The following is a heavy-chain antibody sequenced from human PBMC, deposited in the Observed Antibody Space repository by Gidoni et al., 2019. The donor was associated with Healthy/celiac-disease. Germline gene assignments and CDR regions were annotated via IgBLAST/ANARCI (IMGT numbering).Heavy chain of an antibody. Sequence: EVQLVESGGGLVQPGRSIGLSCAASGFTFAAYPMHWVRKAPGNGLEWVSGIMWNSGRIGYADSVKGRFTISRDNAKNSLYLQMNSLRAEDTALYYCAKDSKIVVTTWDFDYWGQGTLVTVSS. CDR1: GFTFAAYP. CDR3: AKDSKIVVTTWDFDY. J-gene: IGHJ4*02. V-gene: IGHV3-9*01. CDR2: IMWNSGRI. D-gene: IGHD2-21*01.